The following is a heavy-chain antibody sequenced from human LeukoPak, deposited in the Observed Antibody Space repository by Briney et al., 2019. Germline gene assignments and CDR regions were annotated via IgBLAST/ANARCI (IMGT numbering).Heavy chain of an antibody. Sequence: PSETLSLTCTVSGVSISSGGYYWSWIRQPPGKGLEWIGYTYYSGSTNYNPSLKSRVTISVDTSKNQFSLKLSSVTAADTAVYYCARRLGSGSYMRWGQGTLVTVSS. CDR3: ARRLGSGSYMR. D-gene: IGHD1-26*01. J-gene: IGHJ4*02. CDR1: GVSISSGGYY. CDR2: TYYSGST. V-gene: IGHV4-61*08.